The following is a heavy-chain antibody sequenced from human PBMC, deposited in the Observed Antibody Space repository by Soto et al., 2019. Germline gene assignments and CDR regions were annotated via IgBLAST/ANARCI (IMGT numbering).Heavy chain of an antibody. CDR2: MNPNSGNT. J-gene: IGHJ6*03. CDR3: ARFPLGGYYYYMDF. CDR1: GYTFTSYD. V-gene: IGHV1-8*01. D-gene: IGHD3-16*01. Sequence: ASVKVSCKASGYTFTSYDINWVRQATGQGLEWMGWMNPNSGNTGYAQKFQGRVTMTRNTSISTAYMELSSLRSEDTAVYYCARFPLGGYYYYMDFWGKGTTVTVSS.